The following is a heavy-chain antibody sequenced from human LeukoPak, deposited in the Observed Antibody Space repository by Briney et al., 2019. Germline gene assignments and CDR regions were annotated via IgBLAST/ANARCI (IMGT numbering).Heavy chain of an antibody. CDR3: AKDSIWGFRATQPPY. Sequence: SETLSLTCTVSGGSISSYYWSWIRQPAGKGLEWIGRIYTSGSTNYNPSLKSRVTMSVDTSKNQFSLKLSSVTAADTAVYYCAKDSIWGFRATQPPYWGQGTLVTVSS. J-gene: IGHJ4*02. V-gene: IGHV4-4*07. CDR2: IYTSGST. D-gene: IGHD1-26*01. CDR1: GGSISSYY.